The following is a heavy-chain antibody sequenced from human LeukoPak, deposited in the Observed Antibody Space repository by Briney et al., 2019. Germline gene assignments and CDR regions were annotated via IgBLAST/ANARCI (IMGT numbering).Heavy chain of an antibody. D-gene: IGHD3-10*01. V-gene: IGHV5-10-1*01. J-gene: IGHJ4*02. CDR3: ARIQYYYGSGTQYPDY. CDR2: IDPIDFHI. CDR1: GYSFTNYW. Sequence: GESLKISCQISGYSFTNYWINWVRQIPGKGLEWMGRIDPIDFHINYNPSFQGHVTISAHKSISTAYLQWSSLKASDTAIYFCARIQYYYGSGTQYPDYWGQGTLVTVSS.